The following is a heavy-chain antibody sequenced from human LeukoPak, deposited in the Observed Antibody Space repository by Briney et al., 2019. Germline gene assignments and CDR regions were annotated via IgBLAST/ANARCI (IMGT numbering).Heavy chain of an antibody. CDR1: GGSLSSYY. Sequence: PSETLSLTCTVSGGSLSSYYWSWIRQPPGKGLEWIGYIYYSGSTNYNPSLKSRVTISVDTSKNQFSLKLSSVTAADTAVYYCAREAASIAVAGTDLHGGKDYWGQGTLVTVSS. CDR3: AREAASIAVAGTDLHGGKDY. D-gene: IGHD6-19*01. CDR2: IYYSGST. J-gene: IGHJ4*02. V-gene: IGHV4-59*12.